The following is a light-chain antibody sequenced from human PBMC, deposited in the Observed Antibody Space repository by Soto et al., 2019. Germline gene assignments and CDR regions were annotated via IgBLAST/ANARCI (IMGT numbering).Light chain of an antibody. CDR2: DVT. CDR3: CSYTSSTIYV. J-gene: IGLJ1*01. V-gene: IGLV2-14*03. Sequence: QSALTQPASVSGSPGQSIAISCTGTSSDVGGYNYVSWYQQHPGKAPKLMIYDVTSPPSGVSDRFSGSKSGTTASLTISGLQAEGEADYYCCSYTSSTIYVFGTGTKLTVL. CDR1: SSDVGGYNY.